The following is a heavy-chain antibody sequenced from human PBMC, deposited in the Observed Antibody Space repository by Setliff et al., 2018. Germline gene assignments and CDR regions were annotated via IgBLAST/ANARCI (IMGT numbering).Heavy chain of an antibody. V-gene: IGHV3-21*01. CDR1: GFTFSTHS. D-gene: IGHD6-13*01. Sequence: GESLKISCAASGFTFSTHSMNWVRQAPGKGLEWVSSISRSSTYIYYADSVKGRFTISRDNAKNSLYLQMNSLRAEDTAVYYCASAGHSGSWFPFDAFHIWGQGTMVTVSS. J-gene: IGHJ3*02. CDR3: ASAGHSGSWFPFDAFHI. CDR2: ISRSSTYI.